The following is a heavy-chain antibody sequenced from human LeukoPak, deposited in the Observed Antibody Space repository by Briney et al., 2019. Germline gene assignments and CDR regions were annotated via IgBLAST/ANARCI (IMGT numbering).Heavy chain of an antibody. CDR2: INNSSSYI. CDR1: GFTFQRYS. D-gene: IGHD4-17*01. V-gene: IGHV3-21*01. Sequence: PGGSLRLSCAASGFTFQRYSMNWVRQAPGKGLGWGSSINNSSSYIYYAASVKGRFTISRDNAKNSLYLQMNSLRAEDTAVYYCARDLWVGSTVTMWYNWFDPWGQGTLVTVSS. J-gene: IGHJ5*02. CDR3: ARDLWVGSTVTMWYNWFDP.